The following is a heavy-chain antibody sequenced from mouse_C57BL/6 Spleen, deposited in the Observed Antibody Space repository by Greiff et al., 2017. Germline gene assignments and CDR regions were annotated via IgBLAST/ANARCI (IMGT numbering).Heavy chain of an antibody. CDR1: GFTFSDYG. J-gene: IGHJ1*03. V-gene: IGHV5-17*01. D-gene: IGHD1-1*01. Sequence: EVKLMESGGGLVKPGGSLKLSCAASGFTFSDYGMHWVRQAPETGLEWVAYISSGSSTIYYADTVKGRFTISRDNAKNTLFLQMTSLRSEDTAMYYCARRAYGSSSYWYFDVWGTGTTVTVS. CDR2: ISSGSSTI. CDR3: ARRAYGSSSYWYFDV.